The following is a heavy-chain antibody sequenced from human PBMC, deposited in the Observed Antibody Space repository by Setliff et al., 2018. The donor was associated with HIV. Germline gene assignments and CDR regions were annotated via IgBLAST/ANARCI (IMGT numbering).Heavy chain of an antibody. CDR2: IYWNDHK. Sequence: SGPTLVNPTQTPTLTCAFSGFSLRTSGEGVGWIRQPPGKALEWLGVIYWNDHKRYSPSLNSRLTFTKDTSRNQVVLTMTNVDPMDTATYYCAHSPPFPLFDFWGQGALVTV. J-gene: IGHJ4*02. V-gene: IGHV2-5*01. CDR3: AHSPPFPLFDF. CDR1: GFSLRTSGEG.